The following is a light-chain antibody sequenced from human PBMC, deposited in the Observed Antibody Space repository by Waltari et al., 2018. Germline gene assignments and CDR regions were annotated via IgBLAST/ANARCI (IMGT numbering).Light chain of an antibody. CDR3: QQYYSRRT. CDR2: WAA. Sequence: RMFDNSIRKSYVDCYQQQRGQPRRLLSDWAATRESGVPGRFSGGGSGTDFTLTISSLQAEDVAVYCCQQYYSRRTFGQGTKVEIK. V-gene: IGKV4-1*01. CDR1: RMFDNSIRKSY. J-gene: IGKJ1*01.